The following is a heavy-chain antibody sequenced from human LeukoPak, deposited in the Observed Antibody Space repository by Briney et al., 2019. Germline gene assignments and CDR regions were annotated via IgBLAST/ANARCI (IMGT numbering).Heavy chain of an antibody. V-gene: IGHV1-2*02. Sequence: ASVKVSCEASGYTFTGYYMHWVRQAPGQGLEWMGWINPNSGGTNYAQKFQGRVTMTRDTSISTAYMELSRLRSDDTAVCYCARIDWYCHYGSGSYCAFDIWGQGTMVTVSS. CDR1: GYTFTGYY. CDR2: INPNSGGT. J-gene: IGHJ3*02. D-gene: IGHD3-10*01. CDR3: ARIDWYCHYGSGSYCAFDI.